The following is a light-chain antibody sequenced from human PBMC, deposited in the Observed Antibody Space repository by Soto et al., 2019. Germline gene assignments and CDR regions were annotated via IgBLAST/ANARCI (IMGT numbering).Light chain of an antibody. CDR3: CSYAGSSTFDV. J-gene: IGLJ1*01. CDR1: KNDIGVYDF. Sequence: QSALTQPPSASGSPGQSVTISCTGTKNDIGVYDFVSWYQHHPGKAPKLIIYEVVQRPSGVPDRFSGSKSGNTASLTVSGLQAADQADYYCCSYAGSSTFDVFGTGTKLTVL. V-gene: IGLV2-8*01. CDR2: EVV.